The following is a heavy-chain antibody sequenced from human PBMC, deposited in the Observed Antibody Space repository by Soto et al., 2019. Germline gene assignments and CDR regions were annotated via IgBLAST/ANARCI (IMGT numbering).Heavy chain of an antibody. CDR3: ARGRHVDTAMVRDYYYYGMDV. J-gene: IGHJ6*02. CDR1: GGTFSSYA. D-gene: IGHD5-18*01. V-gene: IGHV1-69*01. Sequence: QVQLVQSGAEVKKPGSSVKVSCKASGGTFSSYAISWVLQAPGQGLEWMGGIIPIFGTANYAQKFQGRVTITADESTSTAYMELSSLRSEDTAVYYCARGRHVDTAMVRDYYYYGMDVWGQGTTVTVSS. CDR2: IIPIFGTA.